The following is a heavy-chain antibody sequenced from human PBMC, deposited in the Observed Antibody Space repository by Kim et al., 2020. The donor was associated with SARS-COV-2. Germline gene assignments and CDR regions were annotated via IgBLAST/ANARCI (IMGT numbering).Heavy chain of an antibody. Sequence: GGSLRLSCAASGFTFSSYGMHWVRQAPGKGLEWVAVISYDGSNKYYADSVKGRFTISRDNSKNTLYLQMNSLRAEDTAVYYCAKDGTAGPFDYWGQGTLVTVSS. V-gene: IGHV3-30*18. CDR1: GFTFSSYG. D-gene: IGHD6-13*01. J-gene: IGHJ4*02. CDR3: AKDGTAGPFDY. CDR2: ISYDGSNK.